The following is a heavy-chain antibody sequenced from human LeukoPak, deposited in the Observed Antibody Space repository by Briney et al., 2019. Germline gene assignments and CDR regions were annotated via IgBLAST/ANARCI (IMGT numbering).Heavy chain of an antibody. Sequence: GGSLRLSCAASGFTFDDYAMHWVRQAPGKGLEWVSGISWNSGSIGYADSVKGRFTISRDNAKNSLYLQMNSLRAEDTALYYRAKDQQWLVSGLVDYWGQGTLVTVSS. J-gene: IGHJ4*02. CDR2: ISWNSGSI. CDR3: AKDQQWLVSGLVDY. V-gene: IGHV3-9*01. D-gene: IGHD6-19*01. CDR1: GFTFDDYA.